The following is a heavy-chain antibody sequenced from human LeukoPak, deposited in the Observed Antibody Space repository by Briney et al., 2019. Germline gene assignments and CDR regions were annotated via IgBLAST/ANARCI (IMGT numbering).Heavy chain of an antibody. CDR1: GFTFNNFG. Sequence: PGGSLRLSCAASGFTFNNFGMHWVRQAPGKGLEWVSAISGSGGSTYYADSVKGRFTISRDNSKNTLYLQMNSLRAEDTAVYYCWTSLWGYWGQGTLVTVSS. CDR2: ISGSGGST. V-gene: IGHV3-23*01. D-gene: IGHD7-27*01. J-gene: IGHJ4*02. CDR3: WTSLWGY.